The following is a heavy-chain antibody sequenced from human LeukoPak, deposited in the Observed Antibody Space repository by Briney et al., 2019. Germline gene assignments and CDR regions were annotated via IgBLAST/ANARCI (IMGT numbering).Heavy chain of an antibody. CDR1: GFMFDDYA. J-gene: IGHJ4*02. CDR3: ARANIAAAGQDRGFDY. D-gene: IGHD6-13*01. V-gene: IGHV3-9*01. CDR2: VGWHGGSI. Sequence: GGSLRLSCVASGFMFDDYAIHWVRQAPGKGLEWVSGVGWHGGSIGYADSVKGRFTVSRDNAKNTLYLQMNSLRAEDTAVYYCARANIAAAGQDRGFDYWGQGTLVTVSS.